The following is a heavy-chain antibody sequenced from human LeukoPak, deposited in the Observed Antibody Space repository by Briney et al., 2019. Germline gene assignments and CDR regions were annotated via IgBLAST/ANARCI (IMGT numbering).Heavy chain of an antibody. V-gene: IGHV6-1*01. CDR3: ARGVVLRYFDWLFDY. D-gene: IGHD3-9*01. J-gene: IGHJ4*02. CDR1: GDSVSSNSAA. Sequence: SQTLSLTCAISGDSVSSNSAAWNWIRQSPSRGLEWLGRTYYRSKWYNDYAVSVKSRVTFNPDTSKNQFSLQLNSVTPEDTAVYYCARGVVLRYFDWLFDYWGQGTLVTVSS. CDR2: TYYRSKWYN.